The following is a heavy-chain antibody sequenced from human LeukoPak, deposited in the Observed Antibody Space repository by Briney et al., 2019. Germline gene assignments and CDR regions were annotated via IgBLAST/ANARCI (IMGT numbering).Heavy chain of an antibody. CDR1: GGSVSSGSYY. Sequence: SETLSLTSTVSGGSVSSGSYYWSWIRQPPGKGLECTPYIYSSGSTNYNPSLKSRVTISLDTYKNQFSLKLSFVTAADTAVYYCARGVAAPGTGGLSWFDPWGQGTLVTVSS. V-gene: IGHV4-61*01. CDR2: IYSSGST. D-gene: IGHD6-13*01. CDR3: ARGVAAPGTGGLSWFDP. J-gene: IGHJ5*02.